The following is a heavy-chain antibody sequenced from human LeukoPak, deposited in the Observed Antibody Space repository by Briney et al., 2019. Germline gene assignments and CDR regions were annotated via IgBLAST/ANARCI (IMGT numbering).Heavy chain of an antibody. CDR2: MNPNSGNT. CDR3: ARADYSNFRYYYYMDV. CDR1: GYTFTSYD. J-gene: IGHJ6*03. V-gene: IGHV1-8*01. Sequence: ASVKVSCKASGYTFTSYDINWVRQATGQGLEWMGWMNPNSGNTGYAQKFQGRVTMTRNISISTAYMELSSLRSEDTAVYYCARADYSNFRYYYYMDVWGKGTTVTVSS. D-gene: IGHD4-11*01.